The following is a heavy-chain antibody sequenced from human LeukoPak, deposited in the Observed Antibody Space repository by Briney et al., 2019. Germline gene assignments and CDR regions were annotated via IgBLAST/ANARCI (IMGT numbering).Heavy chain of an antibody. CDR3: AKDLVKGDIVVVPAAIRAAYYGMDV. CDR1: GFTFSSYA. V-gene: IGHV3-23*01. D-gene: IGHD2-2*02. Sequence: GGSLRLSCAASGFTFSSYAMSWVRQAPGKGLEWVSAISGSGGSTYYADSVKGRFTISRDNSKNTLYLQMNSLRAEDTAVYYCAKDLVKGDIVVVPAAIRAAYYGMDVWGQGTTVTVSS. CDR2: ISGSGGST. J-gene: IGHJ6*02.